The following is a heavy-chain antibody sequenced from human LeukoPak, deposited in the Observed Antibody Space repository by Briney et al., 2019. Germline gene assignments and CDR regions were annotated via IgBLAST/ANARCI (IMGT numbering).Heavy chain of an antibody. Sequence: ASVKVSCKASGYTFTSYDINWVRQATGQGLEWMGWMNPNSGNTGYAQKFQGRVTMTRDTSISTAYMELSRLRSDDTAVYYCARDTLYDSSGYYLYYFDYWGQGTLVTVSS. J-gene: IGHJ4*02. CDR1: GYTFTSYD. CDR2: MNPNSGNT. D-gene: IGHD3-22*01. CDR3: ARDTLYDSSGYYLYYFDY. V-gene: IGHV1-8*01.